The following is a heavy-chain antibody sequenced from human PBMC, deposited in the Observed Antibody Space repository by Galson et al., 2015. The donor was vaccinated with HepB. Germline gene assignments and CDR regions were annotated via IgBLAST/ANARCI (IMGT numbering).Heavy chain of an antibody. CDR2: MNHSGRT. D-gene: IGHD5-24*01. CDR3: ARVPQRWLQSRAFDI. J-gene: IGHJ3*02. CDR1: GGSFSDYY. Sequence: LSLTCAVYGGSFSDYYWSWIRQPPGKGLEWIGEMNHSGRTKYNAAVKSRVTLSVDTSKNQFSLKLSSVTAADTAVYFCARVPQRWLQSRAFDIWGQGTLVTVSS. V-gene: IGHV4-34*01.